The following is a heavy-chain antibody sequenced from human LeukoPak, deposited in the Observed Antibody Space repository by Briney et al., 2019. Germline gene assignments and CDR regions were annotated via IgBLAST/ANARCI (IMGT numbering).Heavy chain of an antibody. CDR2: IYSSGST. CDR3: AGDWN. CDR1: NGSMTNNY. Sequence: PSETPSLTCTVSNGSMTNNYWSWLRQPPGKGLEWIGYIYSSGSTIYNPSLKSRVTISIDTSKNQFSLKLISVTAEDTAVYYCAGDWNWGQGTLVTVSS. D-gene: IGHD3-3*01. V-gene: IGHV4-59*01. J-gene: IGHJ4*02.